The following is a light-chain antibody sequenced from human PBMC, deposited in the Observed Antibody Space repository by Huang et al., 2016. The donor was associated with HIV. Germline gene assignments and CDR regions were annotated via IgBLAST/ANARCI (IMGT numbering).Light chain of an antibody. Sequence: EIVLTQSPATLSLSPGERATLSCRASQSVGGYLAWYQQKPGQAPRLLIYDTSTRATGIPARFSGSGSETDFTHTISSIEPEDFAVYYCQQPGSFGQGTKVDIK. V-gene: IGKV3-11*01. CDR1: QSVGGY. CDR2: DTS. J-gene: IGKJ2*01. CDR3: QQPGS.